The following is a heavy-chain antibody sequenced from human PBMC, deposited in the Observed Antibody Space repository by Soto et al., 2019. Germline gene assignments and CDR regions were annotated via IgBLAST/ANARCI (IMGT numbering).Heavy chain of an antibody. D-gene: IGHD6-13*01. CDR1: GFTFSDYY. CDR3: ARDRMYSSSWYSY. Sequence: GGSLRLSCAASGFTFSDYYMSWIRQAPGKGLDWVSYISSSGSTIYYADSVKGRFTVSRDNAKNSLYLQMNSLRAEDTAMYYCARDRMYSSSWYSYWGQGTLVTVSS. CDR2: ISSSGSTI. V-gene: IGHV3-11*01. J-gene: IGHJ4*02.